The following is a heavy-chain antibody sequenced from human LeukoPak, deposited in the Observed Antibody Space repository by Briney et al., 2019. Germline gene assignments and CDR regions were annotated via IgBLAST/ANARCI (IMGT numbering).Heavy chain of an antibody. J-gene: IGHJ4*02. V-gene: IGHV4-59*01. D-gene: IGHD3-22*01. CDR1: GGSISSYY. Sequence: SETLSLTCTVSGGSISSYYWSWIRQPPGKGLEWIGYIYYSGSTNYNPSLKSRVTISVDASKNQFSLKLSSVTAADTAVYYCAREEHVYYYDSSGYFDYWGQGTLVTVSS. CDR2: IYYSGST. CDR3: AREEHVYYYDSSGYFDY.